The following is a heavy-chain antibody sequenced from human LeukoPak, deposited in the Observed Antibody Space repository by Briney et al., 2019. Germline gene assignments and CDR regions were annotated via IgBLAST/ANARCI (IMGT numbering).Heavy chain of an antibody. D-gene: IGHD6-13*01. J-gene: IGHJ4*02. CDR2: ISSSSSTI. CDR3: ARGAAVIAAAGIDY. Sequence: PGGSLRLSCAASGFTFSSYSMNWVRQAPGKGLEWVSYISSSSSTIYYADSVKGRFTISRDNAKNSLYLQMNSLRTEDTAVYYCARGAAVIAAAGIDYWGQGTLVTVSS. V-gene: IGHV3-48*01. CDR1: GFTFSSYS.